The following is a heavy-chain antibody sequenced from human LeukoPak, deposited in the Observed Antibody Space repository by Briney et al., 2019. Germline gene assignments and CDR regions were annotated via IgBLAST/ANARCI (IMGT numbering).Heavy chain of an antibody. CDR1: GGSIRSSNW. J-gene: IGHJ4*02. V-gene: IGHV4-4*02. CDR2: IYHSGST. CDR3: ASGTAGGWYAPLKFDY. Sequence: SETLSLTCAVSGGSIRSSNWWSWVRQPPGKGLEWIGEIYHSGSTIYNPSLKSRVTISVDKSMHQFSLKLSSVTAAYTAVYYCASGTAGGWYAPLKFDYWGQGTLVTASS. D-gene: IGHD6-19*01.